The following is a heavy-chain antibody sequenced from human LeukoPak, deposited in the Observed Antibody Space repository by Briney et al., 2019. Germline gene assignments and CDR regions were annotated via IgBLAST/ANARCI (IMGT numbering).Heavy chain of an antibody. J-gene: IGHJ3*02. Sequence: ASVKVSCKASGYTFTSYGISWVRQAPGQGLEWMGWISAYNGNTNYAQKLQGRVTMTTDTSTSTAYMELRSLRSDDTAVYYCARAYYYDSSGYYRVDAFDIWGQGTMVTVSS. V-gene: IGHV1-18*01. CDR1: GYTFTSYG. CDR2: ISAYNGNT. CDR3: ARAYYYDSSGYYRVDAFDI. D-gene: IGHD3-22*01.